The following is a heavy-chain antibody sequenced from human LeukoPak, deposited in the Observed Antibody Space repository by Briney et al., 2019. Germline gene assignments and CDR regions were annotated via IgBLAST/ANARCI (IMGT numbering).Heavy chain of an antibody. V-gene: IGHV1-8*03. CDR2: MNPNSGNT. CDR1: GYTFANYD. J-gene: IGHJ4*02. D-gene: IGHD3-22*01. Sequence: GASVKVSCKASGYTFANYDINWVRQATGQGLEWMGWMNPNSGNTGYAQKFQGRVTITRNTSISTAYMELSSLRSEDTAVYYCARAHYDSSGYYTFDYWGQGTLVTVSS. CDR3: ARAHYDSSGYYTFDY.